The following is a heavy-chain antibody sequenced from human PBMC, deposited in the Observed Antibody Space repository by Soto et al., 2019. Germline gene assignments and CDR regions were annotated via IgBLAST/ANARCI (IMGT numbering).Heavy chain of an antibody. CDR1: GYTFTSYY. V-gene: IGHV1-46*01. CDR2: INPSGGST. CDR3: ARDDYSNYFDY. Sequence: QVQLVQSGAEVKKPGASVKVPCETSGYTFTSYYMHWVRQAPGQGLEWMAFINPSGGSTTSAQKFQGRLTVTRDSFTNTVYMELSSLTSEDTAVYYCARDDYSNYFDYWGQGTLVTVSS. D-gene: IGHD4-4*01. J-gene: IGHJ4*02.